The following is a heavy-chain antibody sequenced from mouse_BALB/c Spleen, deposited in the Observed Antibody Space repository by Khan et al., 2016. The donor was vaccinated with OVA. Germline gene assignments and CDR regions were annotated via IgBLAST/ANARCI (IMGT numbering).Heavy chain of an antibody. Sequence: QVQLQQSGTELVRPGTSVKLSCKASGYTFTSYWMNWIKQRPEQGLEWIGRIDPYDSETQYNQKFKDKATLTVDKSSNTAYMQLTSLTSEDSAVYYCARNPFAYWGQGTLVTVSA. J-gene: IGHJ3*01. CDR3: ARNPFAY. CDR2: IDPYDSET. V-gene: IGHV1-52*01. CDR1: GYTFTSYW.